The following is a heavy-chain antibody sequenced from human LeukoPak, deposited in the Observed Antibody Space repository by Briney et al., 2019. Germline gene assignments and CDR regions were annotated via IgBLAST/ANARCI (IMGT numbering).Heavy chain of an antibody. Sequence: PGGSLRLSCAASGFTFSDYNMRWIRQAPGKGLEWVSSISRSGSTKYYADSVKGRFTISRDNAKNTLNLQMNSLRAEDTAVYYCARDLGQYYDTSDNWFDPWGQGTLVTVSS. CDR3: ARDLGQYYDTSDNWFDP. J-gene: IGHJ5*02. CDR1: GFTFSDYN. CDR2: ISRSGSTK. D-gene: IGHD3-22*01. V-gene: IGHV3-11*04.